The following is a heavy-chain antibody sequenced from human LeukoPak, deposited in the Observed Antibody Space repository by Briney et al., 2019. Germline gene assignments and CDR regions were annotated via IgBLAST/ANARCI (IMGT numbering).Heavy chain of an antibody. CDR1: GFTFSHYT. Sequence: GGSLRLSCAACGFTFSHYTIGWVRQAPGKGLEWVANIKQDGSERDYVDSVKGRFTISRDDAKNSLYLQMNSLRAEDTAVYYCARGITMANWGQGTLVTVSS. CDR3: ARGITMAN. V-gene: IGHV3-7*04. CDR2: IKQDGSER. D-gene: IGHD3-10*01. J-gene: IGHJ4*02.